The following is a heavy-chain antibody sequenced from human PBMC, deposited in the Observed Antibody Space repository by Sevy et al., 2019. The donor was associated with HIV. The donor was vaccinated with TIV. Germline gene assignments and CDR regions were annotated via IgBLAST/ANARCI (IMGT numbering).Heavy chain of an antibody. CDR2: IYPGDSDT. J-gene: IGHJ5*02. CDR3: AIPYYYGSSEFSDCYVGRFLWGWFDP. D-gene: IGHD3-10*01. V-gene: IGHV5-51*01. Sequence: GESLKISCKGSGYSFTSYWIGWVRQMPGKGLEWMGIIYPGDSDTRYGPSFQGQVTISADKSISTAYLRWSSLKASDTAMYYCAIPYYYGSSEFSDCYVGRFLWGWFDPWGQGTLVTVSS. CDR1: GYSFTSYW.